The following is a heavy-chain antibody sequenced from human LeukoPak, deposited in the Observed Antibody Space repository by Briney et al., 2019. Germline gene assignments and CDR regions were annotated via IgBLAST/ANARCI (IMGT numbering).Heavy chain of an antibody. J-gene: IGHJ4*02. CDR3: AKIFGGSGSYPLNFDY. V-gene: IGHV3-23*01. CDR1: GFTFSSYA. CDR2: ISGSGGST. D-gene: IGHD3-10*01. Sequence: PGGSLRLSCAASGFTFSSYAMSWVRQAPGKGLEWVSAISGSGGSTYYADSVKGRFTISRDNSRNTLYLQMNSVRAEDTAVYYCAKIFGGSGSYPLNFDYWGQGTLVTVSS.